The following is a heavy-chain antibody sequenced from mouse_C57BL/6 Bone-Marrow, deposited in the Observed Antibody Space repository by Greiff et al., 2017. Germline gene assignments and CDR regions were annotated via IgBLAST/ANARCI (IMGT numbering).Heavy chain of an antibody. Sequence: EVNVVESGGGLVQSGRSLRLSCATSGFTFSDFYMEWVRQAPGKGLEWIAASRNKANDYTTEYSASVKGRFIVSRDTSQSILYLQMNALRAEDTAIYYCARAQTGTYAMDYWGQGTSVTVSS. CDR1: GFTFSDFY. CDR2: SRNKANDYTT. J-gene: IGHJ4*01. CDR3: ARAQTGTYAMDY. V-gene: IGHV7-1*01. D-gene: IGHD4-1*01.